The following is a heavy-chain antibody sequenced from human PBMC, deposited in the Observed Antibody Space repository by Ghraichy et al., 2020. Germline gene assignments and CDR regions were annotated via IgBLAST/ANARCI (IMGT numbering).Heavy chain of an antibody. CDR1: GYTLTELS. V-gene: IGHV1-24*01. CDR2: FDPEDGET. D-gene: IGHD4-11*01. CDR3: ATFGTVTTLFDY. J-gene: IGHJ4*02. Sequence: ASVKVSCKVSGYTLTELSMHWVRQAPGKGLEWMGGFDPEDGETIYAQKFQGRVTMTEDTSTDTAYMELSSLRSEDTAVYYCATFGTVTTLFDYWGQGTLVTVSS.